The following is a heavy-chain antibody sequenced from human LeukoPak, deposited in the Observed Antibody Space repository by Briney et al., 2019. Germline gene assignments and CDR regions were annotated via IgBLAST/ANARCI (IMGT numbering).Heavy chain of an antibody. Sequence: PSETLSLTCTVAGGSISSGDYYWSWIRQPPGKGLEWIGYIYYSGSTYYNPSLKSRVTISVDTSKNQFSLKLSSVTAADTAVYYCAREDIVATIPFDYWGQGTLVTVSS. CDR2: IYYSGST. V-gene: IGHV4-30-4*01. J-gene: IGHJ4*02. CDR1: GGSISSGDYY. D-gene: IGHD5-12*01. CDR3: AREDIVATIPFDY.